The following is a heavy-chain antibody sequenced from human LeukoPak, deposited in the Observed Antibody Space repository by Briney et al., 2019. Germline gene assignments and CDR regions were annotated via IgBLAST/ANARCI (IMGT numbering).Heavy chain of an antibody. CDR3: ARDSGTSGRNWFDP. J-gene: IGHJ5*02. D-gene: IGHD2-8*01. CDR1: GFTFSSYG. V-gene: IGHV3-33*01. Sequence: PGRSLRLSCAASGFTFSSYGMHWVRQAPGKGLEWVAVIWYDGSNKYYADSVKGRFTISRDNAKNMVYLQMDSLRAEDTAVYYCARDSGTSGRNWFDPWGQGTLVTVSS. CDR2: IWYDGSNK.